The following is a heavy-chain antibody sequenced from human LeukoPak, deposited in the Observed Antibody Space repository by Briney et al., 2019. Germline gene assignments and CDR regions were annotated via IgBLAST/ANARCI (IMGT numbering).Heavy chain of an antibody. D-gene: IGHD3-16*01. J-gene: IGHJ4*02. CDR3: ARDQGGPRDY. CDR2: INPDGSST. Sequence: GGSLRLPCAASGFTFSNSWMHWVRQAPGKGLVWVSRINPDGSSTRYADSVKGRFTISRDNAKNTLYLQMNSLRAEDTAVYYCARDQGGPRDYWGQGSLVTVSS. V-gene: IGHV3-74*01. CDR1: GFTFSNSW.